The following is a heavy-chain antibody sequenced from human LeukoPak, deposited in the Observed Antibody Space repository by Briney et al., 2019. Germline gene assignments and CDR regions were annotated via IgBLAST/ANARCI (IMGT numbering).Heavy chain of an antibody. CDR3: ARDGGTYYYGSGSYDY. J-gene: IGHJ4*02. D-gene: IGHD3-10*01. CDR1: GGSISSYY. CDR2: IYYSGST. Sequence: SETLSLTCAVSGGSISSYYWSWIRQPPGKGLEWIGYIYYSGSTNYNPSLKSRVTISVDTSKNQFSLKLSSVTAADTAVYYCARDGGTYYYGSGSYDYWGQGTLVTVSS. V-gene: IGHV4-59*01.